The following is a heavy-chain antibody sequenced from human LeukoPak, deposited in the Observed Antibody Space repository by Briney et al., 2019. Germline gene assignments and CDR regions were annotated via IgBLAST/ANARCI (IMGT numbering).Heavy chain of an antibody. J-gene: IGHJ4*02. CDR2: IYHSGST. CDR1: GYSLSSGYY. Sequence: SETLSLTCTVSGYSLSSGYYWGWIRPPPGEGLEWIGSIYHSGSTYYNPFLKSRVTISVDTSKNQFSLKLSSVTAADTAVYYCAREALWFGEVSRIDYWGQGTLVTVSS. D-gene: IGHD3-10*01. CDR3: AREALWFGEVSRIDY. V-gene: IGHV4-38-2*02.